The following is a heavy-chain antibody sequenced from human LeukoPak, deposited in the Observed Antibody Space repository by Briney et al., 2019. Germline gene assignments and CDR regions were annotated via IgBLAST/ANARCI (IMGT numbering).Heavy chain of an antibody. CDR3: VRDLMGSGSTTAYLHH. V-gene: IGHV3-7*01. CDR1: GFTFSSYW. J-gene: IGHJ1*01. D-gene: IGHD1-1*01. CDR2: IKQDGSEK. Sequence: GGSLRLSCAASGFTFSSYWMSWVRQAPGKGLEWVANIKQDGSEKYYVDSVKGRFTISRDNAKNSLYLQMNSLRAEDMAVYFCVRDLMGSGSTTAYLHHWGQGTLVTVSS.